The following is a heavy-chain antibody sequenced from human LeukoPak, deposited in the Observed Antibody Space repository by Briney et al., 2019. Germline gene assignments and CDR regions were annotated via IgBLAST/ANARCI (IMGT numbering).Heavy chain of an antibody. J-gene: IGHJ4*02. Sequence: PGGSLRLSCAASGFTVSSTYMSWVRQAPGKGLEWVSVIYSGGNIYYIESVKGRFTISRDTSKNTLYLQMNSLRAEDTAVYYCAKTSGVIVVVITVYYFDYWGQGTLVTVSS. CDR1: GFTVSSTY. CDR2: IYSGGNI. CDR3: AKTSGVIVVVITVYYFDY. D-gene: IGHD3-22*01. V-gene: IGHV3-53*01.